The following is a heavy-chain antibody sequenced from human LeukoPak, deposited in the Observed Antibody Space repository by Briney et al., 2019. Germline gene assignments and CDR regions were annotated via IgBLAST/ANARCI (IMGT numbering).Heavy chain of an antibody. CDR1: GFTFSSYA. Sequence: GGSLRLSCAASGFTFSSYAMSWVRQAPGKELEWVSAISGSGGSTYYADSVKGRFTISRDNSKNTLYLQMNSLRAEDTAVYYCAKGTTVVMYYFDYWGQRTLVTVSS. D-gene: IGHD4-23*01. CDR2: ISGSGGST. J-gene: IGHJ4*02. V-gene: IGHV3-23*01. CDR3: AKGTTVVMYYFDY.